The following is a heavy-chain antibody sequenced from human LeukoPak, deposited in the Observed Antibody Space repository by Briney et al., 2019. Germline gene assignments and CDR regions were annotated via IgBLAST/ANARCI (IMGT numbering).Heavy chain of an antibody. CDR1: GFIFSTYV. CDR2: ISSNGGST. CDR3: ARDPRYNWNYAQVGYFDY. Sequence: PGGTLRLSCAASGFIFSTYVMTWVRQVPGKGLEYVSAISSNGGSTYYANSVKGRFTISRDNSKNTLYLQMGSLRAEDMAVYYCARDPRYNWNYAQVGYFDYWGQGTLVTVSS. D-gene: IGHD1-7*01. V-gene: IGHV3-64*01. J-gene: IGHJ4*02.